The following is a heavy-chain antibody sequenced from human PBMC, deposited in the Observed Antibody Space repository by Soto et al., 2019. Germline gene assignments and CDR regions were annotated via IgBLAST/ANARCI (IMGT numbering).Heavy chain of an antibody. Sequence: SPTLSLSCAISGDSVSSNSVAWNWIRQSPSRGLEWLGRTYYRSRWYNDYAVSVKSRVSFNPDTSKNQFSLHLNSVTPEDTAVYYCARSALQGAFDIWGQGTMVTVSS. CDR3: ARSALQGAFDI. V-gene: IGHV6-1*01. CDR2: TYYRSRWYN. J-gene: IGHJ3*02. CDR1: GDSVSSNSVA.